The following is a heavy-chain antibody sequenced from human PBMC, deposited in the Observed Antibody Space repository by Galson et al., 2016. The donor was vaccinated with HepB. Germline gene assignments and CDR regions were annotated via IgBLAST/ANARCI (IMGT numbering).Heavy chain of an antibody. CDR3: ARHTWRITTPNWFDP. J-gene: IGHJ5*02. CDR2: IYYSGST. V-gene: IGHV4-39*01. D-gene: IGHD4-11*01. Sequence: ETLSLTRTVSGGSLITTTYYWSWIRQPPGKGLGWIGGIYYSGSTHNNPSLESRVTISVDTAKNQFFLELRSVTAPDTAVYYCARHTWRITTPNWFDPWGQGTLVTVSS. CDR1: GGSLITTTYY.